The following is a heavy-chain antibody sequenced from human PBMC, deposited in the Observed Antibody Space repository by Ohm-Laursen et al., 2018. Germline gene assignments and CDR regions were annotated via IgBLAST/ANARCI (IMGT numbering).Heavy chain of an antibody. D-gene: IGHD2-2*02. V-gene: IGHV3-74*01. CDR1: GFTFSSYW. Sequence: SLRLSCSASGFTFSSYWMHWVRRAPGKGLVWVSRITGDGTGANYADSVKGRFTISRDNSRDTLYLQIHSLRADDTAVYYCAREILYLGWYFDLWGRGTLVTVSS. CDR3: AREILYLGWYFDL. CDR2: ITGDGTGA. J-gene: IGHJ2*01.